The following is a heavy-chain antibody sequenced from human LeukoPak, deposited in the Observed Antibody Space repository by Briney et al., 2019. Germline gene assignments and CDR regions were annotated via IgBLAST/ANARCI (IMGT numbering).Heavy chain of an antibody. D-gene: IGHD6-13*01. V-gene: IGHV3-74*01. J-gene: IGHJ5*02. CDR3: ARAGGGDSRMAYNP. CDR2: MNIDGSSI. Sequence: PGGSLRLSCAASGFTFSDYWMFWFRQAPGEALVWFSRMNIDGSSISYADSVKGRFTMSRDNAKNTLYLQMNSLRVEDTAVYYCARAGGGDSRMAYNPWGQGTLVTVSS. CDR1: GFTFSDYW.